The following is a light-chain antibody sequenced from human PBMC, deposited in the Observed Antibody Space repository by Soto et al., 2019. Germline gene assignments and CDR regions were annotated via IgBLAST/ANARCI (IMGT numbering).Light chain of an antibody. CDR2: GNN. V-gene: IGLV1-40*01. J-gene: IGLJ2*01. Sequence: QSVLTQPPSVSGAPGQRVTISCTGSSSNIGAGYDVHWYRHLPGTAPKLLIFGNNNRPSGVPDRFSGSKSGTSASLAITGLQAEDEADYYCQSYDTNLTYLGGFGGGTKLTVL. CDR3: QSYDTNLTYLGG. CDR1: SSNIGAGYD.